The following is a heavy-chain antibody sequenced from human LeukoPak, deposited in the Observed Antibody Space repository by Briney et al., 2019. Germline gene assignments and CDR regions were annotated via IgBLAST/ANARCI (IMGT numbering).Heavy chain of an antibody. CDR1: GFTFSSYA. D-gene: IGHD3-10*01. V-gene: IGHV3-23*01. CDR3: AKYFASGSYYKLPH. J-gene: IGHJ1*01. Sequence: GGSLRLSCAASGFTFSSYAMSWVRQAPGKGLEWVSTISGSGAYTYYADSVKGRFTISRDNSKNTLYLQMNSLRAEDTAVYYCAKYFASGSYYKLPHWGQGTLVTVSS. CDR2: ISGSGAYT.